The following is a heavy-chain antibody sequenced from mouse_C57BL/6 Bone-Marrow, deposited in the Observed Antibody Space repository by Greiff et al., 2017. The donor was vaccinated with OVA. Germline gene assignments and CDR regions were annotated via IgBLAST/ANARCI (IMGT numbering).Heavy chain of an antibody. CDR3: AGKGFAY. J-gene: IGHJ3*01. Sequence: QVQLQQSGAELVKPGASVKLSCKASGYTFTSYWMHWVKQRPGQGLEWIGMIHPNSGSTYYNEKFKSKATLTVDNSSSTAYMQLRILTSGDAGVYYSAGKGFAYWGQGTLVTVSA. CDR1: GYTFTSYW. V-gene: IGHV1-64*01. CDR2: IHPNSGST.